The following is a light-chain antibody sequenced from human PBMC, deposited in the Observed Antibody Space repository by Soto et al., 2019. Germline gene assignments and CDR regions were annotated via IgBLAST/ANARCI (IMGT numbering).Light chain of an antibody. CDR2: DTS. V-gene: IGKV3-11*01. Sequence: VKKHYPRTLPLHQDERATLSCRATQFLSSYLAWYQQKPGQPPRLLIYDTSNRATGIPARFSGSRSGTDFALTSRRLEPDDFGVYFCQQCNKFGQGTRLETK. CDR1: QFLSSY. CDR3: QQCNK. J-gene: IGKJ5*01.